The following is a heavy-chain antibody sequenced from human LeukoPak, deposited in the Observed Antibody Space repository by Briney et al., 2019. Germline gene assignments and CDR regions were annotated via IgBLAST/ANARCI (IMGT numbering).Heavy chain of an antibody. CDR1: GFSFSGHW. J-gene: IGHJ4*02. D-gene: IGHD4-23*01. CDR3: AKSTGGNY. V-gene: IGHV3-74*01. CDR2: ISPTGSTT. Sequence: PGGSLRLSCTASGFSFSGHWMHWARQLPGKGLVWVSRISPTGSTTSYADSVKGRFTVSRDNAKNTLYLQVNNLRAEDTAIYYCAKSTGGNYWGQGTLVTVSS.